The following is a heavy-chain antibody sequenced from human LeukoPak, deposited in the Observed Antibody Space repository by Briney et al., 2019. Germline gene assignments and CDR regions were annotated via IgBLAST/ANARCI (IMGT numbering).Heavy chain of an antibody. J-gene: IGHJ6*03. Sequence: TSETLSLTCTVSGGSISSGSYYWSWIRQPAGKGLEWIGRIYTSGSTNYNPSLKSRVTISVDTSKNQFSLKLSSVTAADTAVYYCARERVGSSYYMDVWGKGTTVTISS. CDR3: ARERVGSSYYMDV. CDR2: IYTSGST. CDR1: GGSISSGSYY. V-gene: IGHV4-61*02.